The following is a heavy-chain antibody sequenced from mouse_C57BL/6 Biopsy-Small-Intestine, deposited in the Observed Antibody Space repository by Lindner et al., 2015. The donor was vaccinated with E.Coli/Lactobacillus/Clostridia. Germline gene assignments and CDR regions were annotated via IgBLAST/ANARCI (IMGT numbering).Heavy chain of an antibody. Sequence: VQLQESGAELVRPGASVKLSCTASGFNIKDDYMHWVKQRPEQGLEWIGWIDPENGDTEYASKFQGKATITADTSSNTAYLQLSSLTSEDTAVYYCTTFITTVVATRGFAYWGQGTLVTVSA. D-gene: IGHD1-1*01. J-gene: IGHJ3*01. V-gene: IGHV14-4*01. CDR3: TTFITTVVATRGFAY. CDR2: IDPENGDT. CDR1: GFNIKDDY.